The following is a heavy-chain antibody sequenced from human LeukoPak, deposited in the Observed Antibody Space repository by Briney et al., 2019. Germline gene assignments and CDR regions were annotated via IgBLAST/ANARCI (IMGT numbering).Heavy chain of an antibody. D-gene: IGHD4-17*01. Sequence: PSETLSLTCTVSGYSISSGYYWGWIRQPPGKGLEWIGSIYHSGSTYYKPSLKSRVTISVDTSKNQFSLKLSSVTAADTAVYYCARGIISTVTTGYFDYWGQGTLVTVSS. CDR2: IYHSGST. V-gene: IGHV4-38-2*02. J-gene: IGHJ4*02. CDR1: GYSISSGYY. CDR3: ARGIISTVTTGYFDY.